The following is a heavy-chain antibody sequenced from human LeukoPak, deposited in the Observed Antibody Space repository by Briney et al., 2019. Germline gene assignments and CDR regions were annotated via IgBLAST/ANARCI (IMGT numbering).Heavy chain of an antibody. D-gene: IGHD3-16*01. CDR3: ARTYDYVWGRNPVLPPGY. CDR1: GYTFTSYD. V-gene: IGHV1-8*01. Sequence: GASVKVSCKASGYTFTSYDINWVRQATGQGLEWMGWMNPNSGNTGYAQKFQGRVTMTRNTSISTAYMELSSLRSEDTAVYYCARTYDYVWGRNPVLPPGYWGQGTLVTVSS. J-gene: IGHJ4*02. CDR2: MNPNSGNT.